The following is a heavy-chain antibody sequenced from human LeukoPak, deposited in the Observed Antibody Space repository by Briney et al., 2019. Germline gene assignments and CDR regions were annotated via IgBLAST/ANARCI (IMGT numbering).Heavy chain of an antibody. CDR1: GGSISSYY. D-gene: IGHD6-13*01. V-gene: IGHV4-59*01. J-gene: IGHJ4*02. CDR2: IYYSGST. Sequence: PSETLSLTCTVSGGSISSYYWSWIRQPPGKGQEWIGYIYYSGSTNYNPSLKSRVTISVDTSKNQFSLKLSSVTAADTAVYYCARDLGPKYSSSWYDYWGQGTLVTVSS. CDR3: ARDLGPKYSSSWYDY.